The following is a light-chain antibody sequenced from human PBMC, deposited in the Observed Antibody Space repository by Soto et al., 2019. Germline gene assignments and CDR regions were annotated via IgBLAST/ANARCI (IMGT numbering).Light chain of an antibody. Sequence: DIQMTQSPSTLSASVGDRVTITCRASQSITTWVAWYQHKPGRGPKLLIFDASTLESGVPSRFIGSGSGTEFTLTISSLQPDDFASYYCQQYSSHSPYTFGQGTKLEIK. CDR3: QQYSSHSPYT. CDR2: DAS. CDR1: QSITTW. V-gene: IGKV1-5*01. J-gene: IGKJ2*01.